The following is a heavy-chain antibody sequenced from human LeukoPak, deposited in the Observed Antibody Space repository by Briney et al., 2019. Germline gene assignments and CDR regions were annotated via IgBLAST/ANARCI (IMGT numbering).Heavy chain of an antibody. V-gene: IGHV1-46*01. CDR3: ARDLFVQQQLSFDP. CDR1: GYTFTSYY. Sequence: ASVKVSCKASGYTFTSYYMHWVRQAPGQGLEWMGIINPSGGSTSYAQKFQGRVTMTRDTSTSTVYMELNSLTSDDTAVYFCARDLFVQQQLSFDPWGQGTLVTVSS. CDR2: INPSGGST. J-gene: IGHJ5*02. D-gene: IGHD6-13*01.